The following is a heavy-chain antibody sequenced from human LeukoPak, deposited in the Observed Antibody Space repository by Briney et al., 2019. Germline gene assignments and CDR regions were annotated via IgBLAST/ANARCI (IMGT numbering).Heavy chain of an antibody. CDR3: ARDRAIAVAGTPIDY. Sequence: PGGSLRLSCAASGFTFSSYGMHWVRQAPGKGLEWVAVIWYDGSNKYYADSVKGRFTISRDNSKNTLYLQMNSLRAEDTAVYYCARDRAIAVAGTPIDYWGQGTLVTVSS. J-gene: IGHJ4*02. D-gene: IGHD6-19*01. CDR1: GFTFSSYG. CDR2: IWYDGSNK. V-gene: IGHV3-33*01.